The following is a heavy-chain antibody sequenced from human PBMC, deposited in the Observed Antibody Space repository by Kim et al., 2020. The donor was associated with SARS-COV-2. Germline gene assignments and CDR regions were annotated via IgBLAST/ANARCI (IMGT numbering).Heavy chain of an antibody. CDR1: GFTFSSYG. V-gene: IGHV3-30*18. D-gene: IGHD3-10*01. Sequence: GGSLRLSCAASGFTFSSYGMHWVRQAPGKGLEWVAVISYDGSNKYYADSVKGRFTISRDNSKNTLYLQMNSLRAEDTAVYYCAKGRRITMVRALMGLRIDYYGMDVWGQGTTVTVSS. CDR2: ISYDGSNK. CDR3: AKGRRITMVRALMGLRIDYYGMDV. J-gene: IGHJ6*02.